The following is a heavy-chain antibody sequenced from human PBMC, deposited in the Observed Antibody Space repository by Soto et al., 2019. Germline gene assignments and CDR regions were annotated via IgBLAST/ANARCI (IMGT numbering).Heavy chain of an antibody. CDR3: AKHAEYQLVSWFDP. D-gene: IGHD2-2*01. CDR2: ISAGGGNT. CDR1: GFSFSTYA. V-gene: IGHV3-23*01. Sequence: EVQLLESGGGLVQPGGSLRLSCAVSGFSFSTYAMSCVRQAPGKGLEWVSGISAGGGNTYYADSVRGRFTISRDNSKATLYLQITSLRAEDTAFYYCAKHAEYQLVSWFDPWGQGTLVTVSS. J-gene: IGHJ5*02.